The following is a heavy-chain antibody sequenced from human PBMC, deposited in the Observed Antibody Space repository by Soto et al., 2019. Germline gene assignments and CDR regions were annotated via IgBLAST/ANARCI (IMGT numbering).Heavy chain of an antibody. CDR2: IYPGDSDT. V-gene: IGHV5-51*01. D-gene: IGHD3-9*01. Sequence: GESLKISCKGSGYSVSSYWIGWVRQMPGKGLEWMGIIYPGDSDTRYSPSFQGQVTISADKSISTAYLQWSSLKASDTAMYYCARHGVGDILTGQPDYWGQGTLVTVSS. CDR1: GYSVSSYW. J-gene: IGHJ4*02. CDR3: ARHGVGDILTGQPDY.